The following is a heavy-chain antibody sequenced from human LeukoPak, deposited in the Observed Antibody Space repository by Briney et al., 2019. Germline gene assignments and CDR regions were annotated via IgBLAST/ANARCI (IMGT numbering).Heavy chain of an antibody. CDR2: INPNSGGT. CDR1: GYTFTGYY. Sequence: ASVKVSCKASGYTFTGYYMHWVRQAPGQGLEWMGWINPNSGGTNYAQKFQGRVTMTRDTSISTAYMELSRLRSDDTAVYYCARDRGIVVVLAGNWFDPWGQGTLVTVSS. CDR3: ARDRGIVVVLAGNWFDP. V-gene: IGHV1-2*02. J-gene: IGHJ5*02. D-gene: IGHD2-2*01.